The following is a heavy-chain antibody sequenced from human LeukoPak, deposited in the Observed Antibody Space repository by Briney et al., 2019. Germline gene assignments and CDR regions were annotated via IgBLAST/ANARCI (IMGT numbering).Heavy chain of an antibody. J-gene: IGHJ5*02. CDR1: GGSISSYY. D-gene: IGHD3-22*01. CDR3: ARVRVNYYDSSGHPSNWFDP. CDR2: IYYSGST. Sequence: SETLSLTCTVSGGSISSYYWSWIRQPPGKGLEWIGYIYYSGSTNYNPSLKSRVTISVDTSKNQFSLKLSSVTAADTAVYYCARVRVNYYDSSGHPSNWFDPWGQGTLVTVSS. V-gene: IGHV4-59*01.